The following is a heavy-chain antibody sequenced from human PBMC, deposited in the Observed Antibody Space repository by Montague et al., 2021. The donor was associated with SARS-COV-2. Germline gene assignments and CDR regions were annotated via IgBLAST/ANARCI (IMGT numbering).Heavy chain of an antibody. D-gene: IGHD3-9*01. V-gene: IGHV2-70*20. J-gene: IGHJ4*02. CDR2: IDWDXNK. Sequence: PALVKPTQTLTPTCTFSGFSLSTSGMCVSWVRQPPGKALEWLALIDWDXNKFYSTSLKTRLTISKDTSKNQVVLTMTNVDPVDTATYYCARSLYDILTGYYLPFDYWGQGTLVTVSS. CDR3: ARSLYDILTGYYLPFDY. CDR1: GFSLSTSGMC.